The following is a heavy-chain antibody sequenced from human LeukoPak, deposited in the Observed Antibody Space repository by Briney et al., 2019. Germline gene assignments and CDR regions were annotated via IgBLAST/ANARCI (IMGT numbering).Heavy chain of an antibody. D-gene: IGHD3-10*01. Sequence: GGSLRLSCAASGFTFSSYSMNWVRQAPGKGLEWVSSISSSSSYIYYADSVKGRFTISRDNAKNSLYLQMNSLRAEDTAAYYCARGGYGSGSYYNPWGQGTLVTVSS. CDR1: GFTFSSYS. J-gene: IGHJ5*02. V-gene: IGHV3-21*01. CDR2: ISSSSSYI. CDR3: ARGGYGSGSYYNP.